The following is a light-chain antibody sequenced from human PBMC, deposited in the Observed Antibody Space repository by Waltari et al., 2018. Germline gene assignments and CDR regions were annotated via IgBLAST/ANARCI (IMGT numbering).Light chain of an antibody. Sequence: QSALTQPASVSGSPGQSITISCTGTSSDIGGFKYASWYQQYPGNAPKLVIYEVSNRPSEVSNRFSGTKSGNTASLTISGLQAEDEADYYCSSYTSSNTWVFGGGTKLTV. CDR3: SSYTSSNTWV. J-gene: IGLJ3*02. CDR1: SSDIGGFKY. CDR2: EVS. V-gene: IGLV2-14*03.